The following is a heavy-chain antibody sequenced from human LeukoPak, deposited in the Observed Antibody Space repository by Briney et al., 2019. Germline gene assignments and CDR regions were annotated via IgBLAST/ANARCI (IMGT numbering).Heavy chain of an antibody. Sequence: ASVKVSCKASGYTFNNNGISWVRQAPGQGLEWMGGIIPIFGTANYAQKFQGRVTITADGSTSTAYMELSSLRSEDTAVYYCARETTYDYGDLYYFDYWGQGTLVTVSS. CDR1: GYTFNNNG. CDR2: IIPIFGTA. J-gene: IGHJ4*02. D-gene: IGHD4-17*01. V-gene: IGHV1-69*13. CDR3: ARETTYDYGDLYYFDY.